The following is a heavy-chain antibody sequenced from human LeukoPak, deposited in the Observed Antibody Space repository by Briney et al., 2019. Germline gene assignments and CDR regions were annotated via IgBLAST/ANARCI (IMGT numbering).Heavy chain of an antibody. Sequence: PSETLSLTCTVSGGRINNHYWTWIRQPPGKGLEWLGYIYYSGTTNYNPSLRSRVTISIDTSKNQFSLKMSSVTAADTAVYARDLTGASHFDYWGQGTLVTVSS. D-gene: IGHD4/OR15-4a*01. J-gene: IGHJ4*02. CDR2: IYYSGTT. CDR3: DLTGASHFDY. V-gene: IGHV4-59*03. CDR1: GGRINNHY.